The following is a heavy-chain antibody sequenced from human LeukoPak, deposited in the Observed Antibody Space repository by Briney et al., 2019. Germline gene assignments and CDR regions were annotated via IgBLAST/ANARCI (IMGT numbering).Heavy chain of an antibody. Sequence: GGSLRLSCAASGFTFSIYAMSWVRQAPEKGLEWVSGISGSGGSTYYADSVKGRFTISRDNSKNTLYLQMNSLRAEDTAVYYCAELGITMIGGVWGKGTTVTISS. CDR1: GFTFSIYA. J-gene: IGHJ6*04. CDR2: ISGSGGST. D-gene: IGHD3-10*02. CDR3: AELGITMIGGV. V-gene: IGHV3-23*01.